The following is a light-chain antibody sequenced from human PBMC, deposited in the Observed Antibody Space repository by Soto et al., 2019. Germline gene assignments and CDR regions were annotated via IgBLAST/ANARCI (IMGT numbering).Light chain of an antibody. V-gene: IGLV2-23*01. Sequence: QSALTQPASVSGSPGQSITVSCTGTSSDVGSDNLVSWYQQHPGKAPKLMIYEDNKRPSGVSNRFSGSKSGNTASLTISGLQAEDEADYYCCSYAGFSTLYVFGTGTKLTVL. J-gene: IGLJ1*01. CDR3: CSYAGFSTLYV. CDR2: EDN. CDR1: SSDVGSDNL.